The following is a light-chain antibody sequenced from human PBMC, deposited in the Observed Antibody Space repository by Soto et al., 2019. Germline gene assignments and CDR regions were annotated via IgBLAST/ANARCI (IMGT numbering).Light chain of an antibody. J-gene: IGKJ1*01. V-gene: IGKV1-27*01. CDR1: RDIDNS. Sequence: DIQVTQSPTSLSASVGDRVTITCRASRDIDNSLAWYQQVPGKAPKLLIYAASTLQSGVPSRFRGSGSGTSFIPTITSLQPEDVATYYCQKYKKAQWIFCQGTKVDIK. CDR2: AAS. CDR3: QKYKKAQWI.